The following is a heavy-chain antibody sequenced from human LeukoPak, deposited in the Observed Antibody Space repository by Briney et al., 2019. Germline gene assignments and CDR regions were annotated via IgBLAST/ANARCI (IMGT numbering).Heavy chain of an antibody. D-gene: IGHD1-26*01. CDR3: ARDTKRSRARWENLGFDP. CDR2: IITYNGNT. V-gene: IGHV1-18*01. J-gene: IGHJ5*02. Sequence: ASVKVSCKACGYTFTSYGISCVRQAPGQGLEWMGYIITYNGNTNYAQKLQGRVTMTTDTSTSTAYMELRSLRSDDTAVYYCARDTKRSRARWENLGFDPWGQGTLVTVSS. CDR1: GYTFTSYG.